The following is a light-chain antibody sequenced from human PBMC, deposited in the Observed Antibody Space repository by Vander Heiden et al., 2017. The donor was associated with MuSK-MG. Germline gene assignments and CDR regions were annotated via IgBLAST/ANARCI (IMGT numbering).Light chain of an antibody. V-gene: IGLV1-44*01. CDR1: SSNIGSNT. CDR3: SAWDDSLKGVV. CDR2: RDN. J-gene: IGLJ3*02. Sequence: QSVLTQPPSALGTPGQRVTISCSGSSSNIGSNTVNWYQHLPGTAPKLLIYRDNQRPSGVPDRFSGSKSGTSASLAIGGLQSEDEADYYCSAWDDSLKGVVFGGGTKLTVL.